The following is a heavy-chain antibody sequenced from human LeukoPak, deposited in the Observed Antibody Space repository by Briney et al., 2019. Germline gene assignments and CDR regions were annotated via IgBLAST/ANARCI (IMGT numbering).Heavy chain of an antibody. CDR1: GYSLIEIS. J-gene: IGHJ4*02. D-gene: IGHD3-3*01. Sequence: VASVKVSCKVSGYSLIEISIHWVRQAPGKGLEWMGGFDPEEGETLYAQRFQGRLTLTEDTSTGTANMELSSLGSEDTAIYYCAVRGSITVLGTLIRGPGSYFDYWGQGTLVTVSA. CDR2: FDPEEGET. V-gene: IGHV1-24*01. CDR3: AVRGSITVLGTLIRGPGSYFDY.